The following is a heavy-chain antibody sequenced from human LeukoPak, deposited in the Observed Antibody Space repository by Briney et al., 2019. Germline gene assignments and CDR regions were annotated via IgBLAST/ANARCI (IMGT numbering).Heavy chain of an antibody. Sequence: PGGSLRLSCAVSGFNFRTYWIHWVRQAPGKGLVWVSLINTDGSATTYGDSAKGRFTVSRDNDKSSLFLETNSLRVEDTAVYYCARGTAATAGIDYWGQGTLVTVSS. CDR1: GFNFRTYW. CDR3: ARGTAATAGIDY. D-gene: IGHD6-13*01. J-gene: IGHJ4*02. V-gene: IGHV3-74*01. CDR2: INTDGSAT.